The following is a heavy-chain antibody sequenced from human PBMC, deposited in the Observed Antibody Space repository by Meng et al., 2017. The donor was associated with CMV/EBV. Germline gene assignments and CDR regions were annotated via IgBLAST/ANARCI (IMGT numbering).Heavy chain of an antibody. Sequence: ASAKVSCKASGYTFTSYGISGVRQPPGQGLEWMGWISAYNGNTNYAQKLQGRVTMTTDTSTSTAYMELRSLRSDDTAVYYCARDSLGSSSKYYYYGMDVWGQGTTVTVSS. CDR1: GYTFTSYG. D-gene: IGHD6-6*01. V-gene: IGHV1-18*01. J-gene: IGHJ6*02. CDR2: ISAYNGNT. CDR3: ARDSLGSSSKYYYYGMDV.